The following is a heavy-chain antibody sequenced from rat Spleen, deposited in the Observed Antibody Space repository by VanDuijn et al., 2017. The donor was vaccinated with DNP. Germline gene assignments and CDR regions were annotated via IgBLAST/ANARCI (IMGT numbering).Heavy chain of an antibody. CDR1: GFTFTTYD. J-gene: IGHJ4*01. D-gene: IGHD1-5*01. V-gene: IGHV5-25*01. CDR3: AKDGPINNIGTSPTSYAMDA. CDR2: INTNNDNT. Sequence: EVELVESGGGLVQPGRSMKLSCAASGFTFTTYDMAWVRQAPTKGLEWVASINTNNDNTYYGDSVKGRFTVSRDSAKSTLNLQMNSLRSEDTATYYCAKDGPINNIGTSPTSYAMDAWGQGTSVTVSS.